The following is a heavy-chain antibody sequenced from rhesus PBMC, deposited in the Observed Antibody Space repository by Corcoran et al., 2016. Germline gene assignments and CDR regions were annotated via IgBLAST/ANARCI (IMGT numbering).Heavy chain of an antibody. Sequence: QVILRQWGERLVKPSETLSLACAVYGGSIRGDYYWSCIRQAPGKGLEWIGNIDGYSAATNYHPSLKNRVTLSRDTYKNHFFLSLTSVTASDTAMYFCARDEIGKHFKFWGQGALVAVSS. J-gene: IGHJ1*01. CDR2: IDGYSAAT. CDR3: ARDEIGKHFKF. D-gene: IGHD4-35*01. V-gene: IGHV4-73*01. CDR1: GGSIRGDYY.